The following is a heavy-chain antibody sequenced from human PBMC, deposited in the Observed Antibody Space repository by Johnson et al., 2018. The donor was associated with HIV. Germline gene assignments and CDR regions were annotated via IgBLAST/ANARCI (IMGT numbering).Heavy chain of an antibody. J-gene: IGHJ3*02. CDR1: GFTFNNAW. CDR3: ARACRDGYTCDAFDI. V-gene: IGHV3-66*01. D-gene: IGHD5-24*01. CDR2: FFSGGST. Sequence: VQLVESGGNLLKPGGSLRLSCVASGFTFNNAWMSWVRQAPGKGLEWVSVFFSGGSTHYVDSVRGRFTISRDNSKNTLYLQRNSLRAEDTAVYYCARACRDGYTCDAFDIWGQGTMVTVSS.